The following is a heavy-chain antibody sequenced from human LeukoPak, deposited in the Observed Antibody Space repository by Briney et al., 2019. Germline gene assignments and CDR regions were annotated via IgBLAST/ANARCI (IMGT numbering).Heavy chain of an antibody. J-gene: IGHJ4*02. D-gene: IGHD1-14*01. CDR1: GFTFSSHS. Sequence: GGSLRLSCAASGFTFSSHSMNWVRQTPGKGLEWVSYISSGSSARYYADSVKGRFTISRDDARNSLYLQMNSLRAEDTAVYYCARDLEPGDYWGQGTLVTVSS. CDR3: ARDLEPGDY. V-gene: IGHV3-48*01. CDR2: ISSGSSAR.